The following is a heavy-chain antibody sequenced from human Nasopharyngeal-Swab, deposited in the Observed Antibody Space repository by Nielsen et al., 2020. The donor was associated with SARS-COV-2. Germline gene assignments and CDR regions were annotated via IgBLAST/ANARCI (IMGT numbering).Heavy chain of an antibody. J-gene: IGHJ4*02. D-gene: IGHD1-26*01. CDR3: VRGGPSGSYYDY. Sequence: GESLKISCAASGFTFSSYSMNWVRQAPGKGLEWVSSISSSSSYIYYADSVKGRFTISRDNAKNSLYLQMNSLRAEDTAVYYCVRGGPSGSYYDYWGQGTLVTVSS. CDR2: ISSSSSYI. CDR1: GFTFSSYS. V-gene: IGHV3-21*01.